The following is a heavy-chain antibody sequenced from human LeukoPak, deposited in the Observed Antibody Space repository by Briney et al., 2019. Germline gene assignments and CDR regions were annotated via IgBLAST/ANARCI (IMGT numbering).Heavy chain of an antibody. CDR1: GGTFGSYA. J-gene: IGHJ4*02. D-gene: IGHD2-2*03. V-gene: IGHV1-69*13. Sequence: SVKVSCKASGGTFGSYAIHWVRQAPGQGLEWMGGIIRIFSTTNYAQKFQGRVTISADESTSTAYMELSSLRSEDTAVYYCASGYCSTTSCYVNPYFDYWGQGTLVTVSS. CDR3: ASGYCSTTSCYVNPYFDY. CDR2: IIRIFSTT.